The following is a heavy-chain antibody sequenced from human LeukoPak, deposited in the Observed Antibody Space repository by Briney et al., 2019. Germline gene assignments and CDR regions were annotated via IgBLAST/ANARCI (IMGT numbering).Heavy chain of an antibody. V-gene: IGHV3-23*01. CDR2: ISGCGGST. CDR3: ARDLGGNSIYYYYYMDV. J-gene: IGHJ6*03. Sequence: GGSLRLSCAASGFTFNNYAMNWVRQPPGKGLEWVSIISGCGGSTYYADSVKGRFTISRDNSKNTLYLQMNSLRAEDTAVYYCARDLGGNSIYYYYYMDVWGKGTTVTVSS. D-gene: IGHD4-23*01. CDR1: GFTFNNYA.